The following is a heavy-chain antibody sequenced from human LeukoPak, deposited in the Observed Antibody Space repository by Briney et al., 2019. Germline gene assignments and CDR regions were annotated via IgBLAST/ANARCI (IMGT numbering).Heavy chain of an antibody. Sequence: PGGSLRLSCAASGFTFNLYSMNWVRQAPGKGLEWLSYISSTSTTIYYADSVKGRFTISRDKAKNSLYLQMNSLRADDTAVYYCVRGGGYYDSSGDRKDLSLLDYWGQGTLVTVSS. D-gene: IGHD3-22*01. V-gene: IGHV3-48*01. J-gene: IGHJ4*02. CDR3: VRGGGYYDSSGDRKDLSLLDY. CDR2: ISSTSTTI. CDR1: GFTFNLYS.